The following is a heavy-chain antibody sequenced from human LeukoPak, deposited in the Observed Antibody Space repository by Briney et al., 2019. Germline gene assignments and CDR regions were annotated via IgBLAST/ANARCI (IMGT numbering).Heavy chain of an antibody. CDR2: IIPIFGTA. V-gene: IGHV1-69*06. Sequence: ASVTVSCKASGGTFSSYAISWVRQAPGQGLEWMGGIIPIFGTANYAQKFQGRVTITADKSTSTAYMELSSLRSEDTAVYYCARGSSGWLHGGYGMDVWGKGTTVTVSS. D-gene: IGHD6-19*01. CDR1: GGTFSSYA. J-gene: IGHJ6*04. CDR3: ARGSSGWLHGGYGMDV.